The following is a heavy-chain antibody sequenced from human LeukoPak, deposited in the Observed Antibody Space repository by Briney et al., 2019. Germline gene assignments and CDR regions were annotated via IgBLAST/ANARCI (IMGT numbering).Heavy chain of an antibody. CDR3: LKDASQSLMGATIRAWFDP. J-gene: IGHJ5*02. CDR1: GYTFTSYG. CDR2: IWAYNGNT. V-gene: IGHV1-18*01. D-gene: IGHD5-12*01. Sequence: ASVKVSCKASGYTFTSYGISWVRQAPGQPLEGMGWIWAYNGNTDYAQKSQARVTMTRDTSIGTASIELSRLICDDPALCYCLKDASQSLMGATIRAWFDPWGQGTLVTVSS.